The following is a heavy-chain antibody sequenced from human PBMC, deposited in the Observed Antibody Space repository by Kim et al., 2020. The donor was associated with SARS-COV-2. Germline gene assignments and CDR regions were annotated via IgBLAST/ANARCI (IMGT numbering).Heavy chain of an antibody. CDR3: ARPLGGYYTSPIDY. V-gene: IGHV3-30*04. CDR2: ISYDGSNK. Sequence: GGSLRLSCAASGFTFSSYAMHWVRQAPGKGLEWVAVISYDGSNKYYADSVKGRFTISRDNSKNTLYLQMNSLRAEDTAVYYCARPLGGYYTSPIDYWAR. J-gene: IGHJ4*02. CDR1: GFTFSSYA. D-gene: IGHD3-3*01.